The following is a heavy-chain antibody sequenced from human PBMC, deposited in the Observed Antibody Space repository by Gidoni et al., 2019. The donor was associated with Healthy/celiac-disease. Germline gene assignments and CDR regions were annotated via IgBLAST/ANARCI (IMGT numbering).Heavy chain of an antibody. CDR2: ISYDGSNK. D-gene: IGHD6-19*01. J-gene: IGHJ4*02. CDR3: AKEDSYYSSGWY. Sequence: QVQLVESGGGVVQPGRSLRLSCAASAFTFSSYGMHWVRQAPGKGLEWVAVISYDGSNKYYADSVKGRFTISRDNSKNTLYLQMNSLRAEDTAVYYCAKEDSYYSSGWYWGQGTLVTVSS. V-gene: IGHV3-30*18. CDR1: AFTFSSYG.